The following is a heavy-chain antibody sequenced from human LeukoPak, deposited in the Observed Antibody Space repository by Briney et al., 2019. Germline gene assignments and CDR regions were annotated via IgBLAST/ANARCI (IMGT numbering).Heavy chain of an antibody. CDR1: GGSISSYF. V-gene: IGHV4-59*01. J-gene: IGHJ5*02. CDR3: ARADTMDWFDP. Sequence: SETLSLTFTVSGGSISSYFWSWIRQPPGKGLERIGYIYYSGSTNYKRSLKSRVTISVDTSKNPFSLKLSSVTAADTAVYYCARADTMDWFDPWGQGTLVTVSS. D-gene: IGHD3-3*01. CDR2: IYYSGST.